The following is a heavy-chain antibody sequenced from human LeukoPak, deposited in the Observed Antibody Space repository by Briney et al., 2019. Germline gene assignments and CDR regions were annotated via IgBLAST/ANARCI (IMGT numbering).Heavy chain of an antibody. D-gene: IGHD2-15*01. CDR1: GGSFSGYY. CDR2: INHSGST. V-gene: IGHV4-34*01. Sequence: SETLSLTCAVYGGSFSGYYWSWIRQPPGKGLEWIGEINHSGSTNYNPSLKSRVTISVDTSKNQFSLKLSSVTAADTAVYYCARALYCSGGSCYHYGIDVWGQGTTVTVSS. CDR3: ARALYCSGGSCYHYGIDV. J-gene: IGHJ6*02.